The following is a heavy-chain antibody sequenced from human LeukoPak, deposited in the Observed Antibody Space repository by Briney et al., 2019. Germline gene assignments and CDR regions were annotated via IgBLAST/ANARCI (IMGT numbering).Heavy chain of an antibody. CDR3: ARGRSDYYLDS. CDR1: GYTFTDYY. Sequence: ASVKVSCKASGYTFTDYYMHWVRQAPGQGLEWMGWVYPNSGGTSYAQNFQGRVTMTRDTSISTAYMGLSRLRSDDTAVYFCARGRSDYYLDSWGQGTLVTVSS. D-gene: IGHD3-10*01. J-gene: IGHJ4*02. V-gene: IGHV1-2*02. CDR2: VYPNSGGT.